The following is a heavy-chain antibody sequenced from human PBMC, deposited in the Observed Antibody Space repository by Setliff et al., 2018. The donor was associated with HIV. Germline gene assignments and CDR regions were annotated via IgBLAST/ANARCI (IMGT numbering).Heavy chain of an antibody. CDR2: VYYNGIT. D-gene: IGHD3-10*01. Sequence: PSETLSLTCTVSSDFVSGDDFYWSWIRQAPGRGLEWIGYVYYNGITHYNPSPKSRLTISIDTSGRRFSLNLTSVTALDTAVYFCAKMVRGSLSARRMYYFDSWGQGTMVTVSS. CDR1: SDFVSGDDFY. V-gene: IGHV4-30-4*01. J-gene: IGHJ4*02. CDR3: AKMVRGSLSARRMYYFDS.